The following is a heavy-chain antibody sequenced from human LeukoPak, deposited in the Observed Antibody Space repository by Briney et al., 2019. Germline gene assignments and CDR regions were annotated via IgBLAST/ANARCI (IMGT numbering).Heavy chain of an antibody. CDR1: GYTLTELS. J-gene: IGHJ4*02. CDR2: FDPEDGET. D-gene: IGHD3-22*01. CDR3: ATNYYDSSGYYVFDY. V-gene: IGHV1-24*01. Sequence: ASVTVSCKVSGYTLTELSMHWVRQAPGKGLEWMGGFDPEDGETIYAQKFQGRVTMTEDTSTDTAYMELSSLRSEDTAVYYCATNYYDSSGYYVFDYWGQGTLVTVSS.